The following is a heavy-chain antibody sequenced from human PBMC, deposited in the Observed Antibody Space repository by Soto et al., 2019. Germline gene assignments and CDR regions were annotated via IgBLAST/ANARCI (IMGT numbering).Heavy chain of an antibody. D-gene: IGHD2-2*01. Sequence: QVQLVESGGGVVQPGRSLRLSCAASGFTFSSYAMHWVRQAPGKGLEWVAVISYDGSNKYYADSVKGRFTISSDNSKNTLYLQMNSLRAEDTAVYYCARQLVVPAAQYYYYGMDVWGQGTTVTVSS. J-gene: IGHJ6*02. CDR2: ISYDGSNK. CDR3: ARQLVVPAAQYYYYGMDV. V-gene: IGHV3-30-3*01. CDR1: GFTFSSYA.